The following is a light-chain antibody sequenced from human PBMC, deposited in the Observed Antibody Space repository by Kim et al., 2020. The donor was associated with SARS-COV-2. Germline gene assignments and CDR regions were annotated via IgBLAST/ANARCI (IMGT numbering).Light chain of an antibody. CDR3: AAWDASLRVV. Sequence: PGQSVTISCSASTSNIGTNLVSWYQQLPGTAPKLLIYSANQRPSGVPDRFSASKSGTSASLAISGLQSEDEADYYCAAWDASLRVVFGGGTQLTVL. CDR2: SAN. CDR1: TSNIGTNL. J-gene: IGLJ2*01. V-gene: IGLV1-44*01.